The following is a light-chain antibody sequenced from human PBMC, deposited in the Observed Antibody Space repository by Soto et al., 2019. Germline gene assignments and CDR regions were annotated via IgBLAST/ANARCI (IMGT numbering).Light chain of an antibody. J-gene: IGKJ2*01. CDR2: GAS. CDR3: QQYNNWPYT. Sequence: EIVMTQSQATLSVSPGERATLSCRASQSVSSNLAWYQQKPGQAPRLLIYGASTRATGIPARFSGSGSGTEFTLTISSLQSGDFAVYYCQQYNNWPYTFGQGTKLEIK. CDR1: QSVSSN. V-gene: IGKV3-15*01.